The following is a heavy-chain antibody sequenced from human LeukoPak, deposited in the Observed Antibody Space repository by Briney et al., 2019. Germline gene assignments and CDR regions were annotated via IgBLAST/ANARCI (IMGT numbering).Heavy chain of an antibody. CDR1: GGSISSGGYY. CDR2: IYYSGST. Sequence: SETLSLTCTVSGGSISSGGYYWSRIRQHPGKGLEWIGYIYYSGSTYYNPSLKSRVTISVDTSKNQFSLKLSSVTAADTAVYYCARGVTGSGSYFLLTRYYFDYWGQGTLVTVSS. D-gene: IGHD3-10*01. CDR3: ARGVTGSGSYFLLTRYYFDY. V-gene: IGHV4-31*03. J-gene: IGHJ4*02.